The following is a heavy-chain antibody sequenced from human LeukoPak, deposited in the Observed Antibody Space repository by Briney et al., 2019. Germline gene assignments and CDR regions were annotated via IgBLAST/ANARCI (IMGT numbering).Heavy chain of an antibody. V-gene: IGHV4-30-4*01. CDR2: IYYSGST. CDR3: ARGDYDILTGYYQTPDY. Sequence: SQTLSLTCTVSGDSISSGDYYWSWIRQPPGKGLEWIVYIYYSGSTYYNPSLKSRVTISIDTSKNQFSLKLSSVTAADTAVYYCARGDYDILTGYYQTPDYWGQGTLVTVSS. D-gene: IGHD3-9*01. J-gene: IGHJ4*02. CDR1: GDSISSGDYY.